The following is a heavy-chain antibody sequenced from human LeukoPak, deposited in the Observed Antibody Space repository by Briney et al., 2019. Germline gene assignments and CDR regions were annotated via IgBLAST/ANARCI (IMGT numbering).Heavy chain of an antibody. J-gene: IGHJ2*01. CDR3: ARAPCGGDCYHYWYFDL. CDR1: GGTFSSYA. Sequence: SVKVSCKASGGTFSSYAISWVRQAPGQGLEWMGGIIPIFGTANYAQKFQGRVTITADKSTSTAYMELSSLRSEDTAVYYCARAPCGGDCYHYWYFDLWGRGTLVTVSS. V-gene: IGHV1-69*06. D-gene: IGHD2-21*02. CDR2: IIPIFGTA.